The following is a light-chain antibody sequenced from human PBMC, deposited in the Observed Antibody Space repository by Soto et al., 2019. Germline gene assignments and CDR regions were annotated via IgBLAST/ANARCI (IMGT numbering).Light chain of an antibody. J-gene: IGKJ1*01. V-gene: IGKV1-5*01. CDR3: QQYSSSSSWT. CDR2: DAT. Sequence: RASQYIGDFLNWYQQTPGKAPKLLIYDATILESGVPSRFSGSGSGTEFTLTISSLQPDDIATYYCQQYSSSSSWTFGQGTKGDIK. CDR1: QYIGDF.